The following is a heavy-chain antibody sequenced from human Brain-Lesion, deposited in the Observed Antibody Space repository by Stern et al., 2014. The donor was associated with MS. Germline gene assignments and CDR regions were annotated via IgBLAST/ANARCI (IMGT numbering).Heavy chain of an antibody. Sequence: QVQLVESGPGLVKPSGTLSLTCAISGASISNTQWWTWVRQSPGKGLEWIGEIYPSGSAHYNPSLRSRVTISVDRSKNSFSLKLNSVTAADTAVYYCARDPRRGGLSGYYHGLDVWGPGTTVTVSS. CDR1: GASISNTQW. D-gene: IGHD2/OR15-2a*01. CDR2: IYPSGSA. V-gene: IGHV4-4*02. J-gene: IGHJ6*02. CDR3: ARDPRRGGLSGYYHGLDV.